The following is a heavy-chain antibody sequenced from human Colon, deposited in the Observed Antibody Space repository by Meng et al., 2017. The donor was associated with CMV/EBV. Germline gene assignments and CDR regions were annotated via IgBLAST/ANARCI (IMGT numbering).Heavy chain of an antibody. CDR1: GFTFSSYG. CDR3: AKERDYGHYLDY. V-gene: IGHV3-30*02. D-gene: IGHD4-17*01. CDR2: IRYDGSNK. Sequence: GESLKISCAASGFTFSSYGMHWVRQAPGKGLEWVAFIRYDGSNKYYADSVKGRFTISRDNSKNTLYLQMNSLRAEDTAVYYCAKERDYGHYLDYWGQGTLVTVSS. J-gene: IGHJ4*02.